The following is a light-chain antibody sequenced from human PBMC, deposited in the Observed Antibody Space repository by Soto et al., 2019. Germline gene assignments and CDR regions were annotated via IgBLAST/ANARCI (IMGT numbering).Light chain of an antibody. CDR1: SSDVGGYNY. J-gene: IGLJ1*01. Sequence: QSVLTQPPSASGSPGQSVTISCTGTSSDVGGYNYVSWYQQHPGKAPKLMIYEVSKRPSGVPDRFSGSKSGNTASLTVSGLQADDEADYYCTSYAGSYWWVFGTGTKVTVL. CDR2: EVS. V-gene: IGLV2-8*01. CDR3: TSYAGSYWWV.